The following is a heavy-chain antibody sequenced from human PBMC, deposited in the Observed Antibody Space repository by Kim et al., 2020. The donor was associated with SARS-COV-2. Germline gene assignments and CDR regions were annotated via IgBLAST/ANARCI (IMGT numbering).Heavy chain of an antibody. CDR1: GFTFSSYG. J-gene: IGHJ4*02. Sequence: GGSLRLSCAASGFTFSSYGMHWVRQAPGKGLEWVAVIWYDGSNKYYADSVKGRFTISRDNSKNTLYLQMNSLRAEDTAVYYCARGRVGYYDSSGYRYFDYWGQGTLVTVSS. CDR3: ARGRVGYYDSSGYRYFDY. V-gene: IGHV3-33*01. CDR2: IWYDGSNK. D-gene: IGHD3-22*01.